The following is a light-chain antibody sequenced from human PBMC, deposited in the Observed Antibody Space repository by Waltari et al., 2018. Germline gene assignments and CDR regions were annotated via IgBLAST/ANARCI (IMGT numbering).Light chain of an antibody. J-gene: IGKJ1*01. CDR2: DAF. Sequence: SCRASQSVSRALAWYQQKPGQAPRLLIYDAFSRATGIPDRFSGSGSGTDFSLTISRLEPEDFAVYYCQKYESLPATFGQGTKVEIK. V-gene: IGKV3-20*01. CDR3: QKYESLPAT. CDR1: QSVSRA.